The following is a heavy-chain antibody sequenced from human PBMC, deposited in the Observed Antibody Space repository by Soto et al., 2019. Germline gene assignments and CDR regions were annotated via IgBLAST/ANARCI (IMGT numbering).Heavy chain of an antibody. CDR3: ARDLQQLELPYNWFDP. Sequence: QVQLVQSGAEVKKPGASVKVSCKASGYTFTSYGISWVRQAPGQGLEWMGWISAYNGNTNYAQKLQGRVTMTTDTSTSTAYMELRSRRSDDTAVYYCARDLQQLELPYNWFDPWGQGTLVTVSS. J-gene: IGHJ5*02. V-gene: IGHV1-18*01. CDR1: GYTFTSYG. CDR2: ISAYNGNT. D-gene: IGHD6-13*01.